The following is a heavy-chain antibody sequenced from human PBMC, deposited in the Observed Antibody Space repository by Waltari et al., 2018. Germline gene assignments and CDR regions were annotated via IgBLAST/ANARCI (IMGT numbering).Heavy chain of an antibody. V-gene: IGHV5-10-1*03. CDR1: GYTFSHYW. J-gene: IGHJ5*02. CDR2: IDPADSET. Sequence: EVRLVQSGAEVKKPGESLTISCQASGYTFSHYWIGWVRHLPGKGLEWMGKIDPADSETNYSPSFQGHVIISADKSSSTASLHWSSLKASDSATYYCARENYYDSSGFSVSWGQGTLVTVSS. D-gene: IGHD3-22*01. CDR3: ARENYYDSSGFSVS.